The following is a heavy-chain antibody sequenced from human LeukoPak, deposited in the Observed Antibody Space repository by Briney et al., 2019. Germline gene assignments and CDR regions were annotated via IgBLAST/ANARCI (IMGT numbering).Heavy chain of an antibody. D-gene: IGHD3-10*01. CDR3: AKDVSYYGSGSYYNS. CDR1: GFTFDDYP. J-gene: IGHJ5*02. CDR2: ISWNSGSI. Sequence: PGRSLRLSRAASGFTFDDYPMHWVPQAPGKGLEWVSGISWNSGSIGYADSVKGRFTISRDNAKYSLYLQMNSLRAEDMALYYCAKDVSYYGSGSYYNSWGQGTLVTVSS. V-gene: IGHV3-9*03.